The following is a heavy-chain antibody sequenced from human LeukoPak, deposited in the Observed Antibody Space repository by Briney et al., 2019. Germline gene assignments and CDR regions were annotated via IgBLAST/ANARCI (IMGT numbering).Heavy chain of an antibody. CDR2: IDPSGGST. V-gene: IGHV1-46*01. Sequence: ASVKVSCKASGGTFSSYAISWVRQAPGQGLEWMGKIDPSGGSTTYTQKFQDRVIMTRVTSTSTVYMELSSLRSEDTAVYYCARAPNWNDIFDNWGQGTLVTVSS. CDR1: GGTFSSYA. CDR3: ARAPNWNDIFDN. D-gene: IGHD1-20*01. J-gene: IGHJ4*02.